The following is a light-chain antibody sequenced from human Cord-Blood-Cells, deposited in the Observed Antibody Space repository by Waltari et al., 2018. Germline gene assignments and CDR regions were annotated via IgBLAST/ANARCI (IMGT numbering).Light chain of an antibody. J-gene: IGLJ1*01. CDR3: CSYAGIYV. CDR2: DVS. Sequence: QSALTQPRSVSGSPGQSVTISCTGTSSDVGGYNYVSWYQQHPGKAPKRMIYDVSNRPAGVPDRFSGSKSGNTASLTISGLQADDEADYYCCSYAGIYVFGTGTKVTVL. CDR1: SSDVGGYNY. V-gene: IGLV2-11*01.